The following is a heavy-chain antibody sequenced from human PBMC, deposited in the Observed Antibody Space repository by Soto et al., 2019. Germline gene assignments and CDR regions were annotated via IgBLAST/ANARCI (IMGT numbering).Heavy chain of an antibody. Sequence: GGSLRLSCAASGFTFSSYWMHWVRQAPGRGPVWVSRINSDGSSTTYADSVKGRFTISRDNAKNTLYLQMNSLRAEDTAVYYCTRATYYDSSGVPSYWGQGTLVTVSS. CDR3: TRATYYDSSGVPSY. V-gene: IGHV3-74*01. CDR1: GFTFSSYW. J-gene: IGHJ4*02. CDR2: INSDGSST. D-gene: IGHD3-22*01.